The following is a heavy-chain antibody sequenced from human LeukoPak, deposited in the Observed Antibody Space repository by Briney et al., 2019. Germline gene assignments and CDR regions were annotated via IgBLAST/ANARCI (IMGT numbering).Heavy chain of an antibody. CDR1: GDSISLSFYY. CDR3: AEQSGSYHDAFDI. CDR2: VYYSGTT. V-gene: IGHV4-39*07. J-gene: IGHJ3*02. D-gene: IGHD1-26*01. Sequence: SETLSPTCSVSGDSISLSFYYWGWIRQPPGKALEWIGSVYYSGTTSYNPSLKSRVTISVDMSKNHFSLRLRSVTAADTAMYYCAEQSGSYHDAFDIWGQGTMVTVSS.